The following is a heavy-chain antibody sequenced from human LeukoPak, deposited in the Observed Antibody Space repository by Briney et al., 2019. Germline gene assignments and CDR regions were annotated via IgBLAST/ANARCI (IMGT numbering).Heavy chain of an antibody. CDR3: AREANNNFYDSRGYYNWFDP. CDR2: INPNSGGT. J-gene: IGHJ5*02. D-gene: IGHD3-22*01. Sequence: ASVKVSCKASGGTFRTFAISWVRQAPGQGLEWMGWINPNSGGTNYAQKFQGRVTMTRDTSISTAYMELSRLRSDDTAVYYCAREANNNFYDSRGYYNWFDPWGQGTLVTVSS. CDR1: GGTFRTFA. V-gene: IGHV1-2*02.